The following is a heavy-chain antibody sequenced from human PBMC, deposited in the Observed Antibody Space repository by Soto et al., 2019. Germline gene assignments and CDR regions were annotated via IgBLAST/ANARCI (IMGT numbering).Heavy chain of an antibody. CDR3: ARGWATTAGTGDN. CDR2: IKQDGSET. J-gene: IGHJ4*02. V-gene: IGHV3-7*01. D-gene: IGHD6-19*01. Sequence: ELQLVESGGGLVQPGGSLRLSCVVSGFSFSNYWMSWVRQAPGKGLEWVANIKQDGSETYYVDSVKGRFTISRDNAENSLYVQMTSLRGDDTAVYYCARGWATTAGTGDNWGQGTLVIVSS. CDR1: GFSFSNYW.